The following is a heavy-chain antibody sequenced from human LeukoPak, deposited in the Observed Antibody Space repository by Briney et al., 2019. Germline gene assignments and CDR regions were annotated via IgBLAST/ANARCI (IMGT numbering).Heavy chain of an antibody. CDR1: GGSISSYY. V-gene: IGHV4-59*08. CDR2: IYYSGST. J-gene: IGHJ4*02. Sequence: SQTLSLTCTVSGGSISSYYWSWIRQRPGKGLEWIGYIYYSGSTNYNPSLKSRVTISVDTSKNQFSLKLSSVTAADTAVYYCARHQATSHLDYWGQGTLVTFSS. CDR3: ARHQATSHLDY. D-gene: IGHD2-2*01.